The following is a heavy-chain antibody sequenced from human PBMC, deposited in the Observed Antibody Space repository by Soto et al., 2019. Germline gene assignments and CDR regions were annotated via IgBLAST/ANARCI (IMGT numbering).Heavy chain of an antibody. CDR1: GYTFTSYD. CDR3: ARGRSISARSGMDV. CDR2: MNPNSGNT. J-gene: IGHJ6*02. V-gene: IGHV1-8*01. D-gene: IGHD6-6*01. Sequence: QVQLVQSGAEVKKPGASVEVSCKASGYTFTSYDINWVRQAPGQGLEWMGWMNPNSGNTGYAQKFQGRVTMTRNTAISTAYMELSSLRSEDTAVYDCARGRSISARSGMDVWGQGTTVTVSS.